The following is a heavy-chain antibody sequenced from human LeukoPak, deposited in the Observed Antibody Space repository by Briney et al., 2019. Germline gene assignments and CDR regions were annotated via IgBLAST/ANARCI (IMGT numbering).Heavy chain of an antibody. Sequence: SETLSLTCTVSGGSISSSSYYWGWIRQPPGKGLEWMGSIHYSGSTYYNPSLKSRVTISVDTSKSQFSLKLRSVTAADTAVYYCARVDGAASYLDYWGQGTLVIVSS. J-gene: IGHJ4*02. CDR2: IHYSGST. V-gene: IGHV4-39*07. CDR3: ARVDGAASYLDY. D-gene: IGHD3-10*01. CDR1: GGSISSSSYY.